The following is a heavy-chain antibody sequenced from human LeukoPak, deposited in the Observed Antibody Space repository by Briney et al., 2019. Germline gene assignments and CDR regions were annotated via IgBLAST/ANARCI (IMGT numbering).Heavy chain of an antibody. CDR1: GGSISSGGYY. Sequence: SETLSLTCTVSGGSISSGGYYWSWIRQPPGKGLEWIGYIYHSGSTYYNPSLKSRVTISVDTSKNQFSLKLRSVTAADTAVYYCARAKGYYDSSGYYYSNDAFDIWGQGTMVTVSS. CDR3: ARAKGYYDSSGYYYSNDAFDI. CDR2: IYHSGST. J-gene: IGHJ3*02. D-gene: IGHD3-22*01. V-gene: IGHV4-30-2*01.